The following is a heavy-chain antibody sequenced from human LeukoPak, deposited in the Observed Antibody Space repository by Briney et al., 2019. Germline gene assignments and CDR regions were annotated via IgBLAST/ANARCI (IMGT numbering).Heavy chain of an antibody. Sequence: GGSLRLSCVASGFRFSNYAMNWVRQAPGKGLEWVSLIIGSSGDTFYADSVKGRFTISRDNSKNTLFLQMNSLRAEDTALYYCAKGAYDYIEMGYIDYWGQGTLVTVSS. D-gene: IGHD5-12*01. CDR3: AKGAYDYIEMGYIDY. CDR2: IIGSSGDT. J-gene: IGHJ4*02. CDR1: GFRFSNYA. V-gene: IGHV3-23*01.